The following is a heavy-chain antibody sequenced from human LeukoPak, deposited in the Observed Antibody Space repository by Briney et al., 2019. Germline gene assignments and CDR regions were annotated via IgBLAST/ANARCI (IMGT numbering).Heavy chain of an antibody. V-gene: IGHV1-18*04. CDR3: ARAARSSWYGNYYYGMDV. D-gene: IGHD6-13*01. Sequence: ASVKVSCKASGYTFTSYYMHWVRQAPGQGLEWMGWISAYNGNTNYAQKLQGRVTMTTGTSTSTAYMELRSLRSDDTAVYYCARAARSSWYGNYYYGMDVWGQGTTVTVSS. CDR2: ISAYNGNT. J-gene: IGHJ6*02. CDR1: GYTFTSYY.